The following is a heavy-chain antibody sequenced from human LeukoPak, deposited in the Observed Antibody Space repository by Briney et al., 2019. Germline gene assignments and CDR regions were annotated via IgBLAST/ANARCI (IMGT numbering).Heavy chain of an antibody. CDR3: VRDAYGAVSDYFDY. D-gene: IGHD4-17*01. CDR2: ISSTSSYI. CDR1: GFTFSSYS. J-gene: IGHJ4*02. Sequence: PGGSLRLSCAASGFTFSSYSMNWVRQAPGEGLEWVSSISSTSSYIYYADSVKGRFTISRDNAKNSLYLQMNSLRAEDTAVYYCVRDAYGAVSDYFDYWGQGTLVTVSS. V-gene: IGHV3-21*01.